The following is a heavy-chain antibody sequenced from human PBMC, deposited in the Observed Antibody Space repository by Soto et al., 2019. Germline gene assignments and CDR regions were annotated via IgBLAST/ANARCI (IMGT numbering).Heavy chain of an antibody. CDR1: GFTFSSYG. CDR2: ISYDGSNK. D-gene: IGHD6-25*01. V-gene: IGHV3-30*18. CDR3: AKDRRPNSYYGMDV. J-gene: IGHJ6*02. Sequence: QVQLVESGGGVVQPGRSLRLSCAASGFTFSSYGMHWVRQAPGKGLEWVAVISYDGSNKYYADSVKGRFTISRDNSKNTLYLKMNSLRAEDTAVYYCAKDRRPNSYYGMDVWGQGTTVTVSS.